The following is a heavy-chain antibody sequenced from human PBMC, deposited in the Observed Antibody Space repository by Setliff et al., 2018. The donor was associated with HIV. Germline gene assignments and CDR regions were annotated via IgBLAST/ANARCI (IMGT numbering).Heavy chain of an antibody. CDR3: ARDYPYYESSGYNYLEAFDI. CDR2: IIPIFGTT. V-gene: IGHV1-69*13. D-gene: IGHD3-22*01. CDR1: GGTFSSYT. Sequence: ASVKVSCKTSGGTFSSYTISWVRQAPGQGLEWMGGIIPIFGTTNYAQKFQGRVTITADESTSTAYMELSSLRSEDTAVYNCARDYPYYESSGYNYLEAFDIWGQGTMVTVSS. J-gene: IGHJ3*02.